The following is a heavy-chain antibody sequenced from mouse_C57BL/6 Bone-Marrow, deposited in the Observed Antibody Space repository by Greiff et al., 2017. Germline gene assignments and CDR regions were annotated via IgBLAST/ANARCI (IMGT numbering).Heavy chain of an antibody. J-gene: IGHJ2*01. CDR1: GFTFSSYA. Sequence: EVQLVESGGGLVKPGGSLKLSCAASGFTFSSYAMSWVRQTPEKRLEWVATISDGGSYTYYPDNVKGRFTFSRDNAKNNLYLQMRHLKSEDTAMYYWARDGGYYYDYFDYWGQGTTLTVSS. V-gene: IGHV5-4*01. CDR2: ISDGGSYT. D-gene: IGHD1-1*01. CDR3: ARDGGYYYDYFDY.